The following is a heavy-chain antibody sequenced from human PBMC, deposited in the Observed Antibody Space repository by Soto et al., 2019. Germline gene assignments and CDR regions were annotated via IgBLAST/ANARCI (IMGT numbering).Heavy chain of an antibody. D-gene: IGHD3-10*01. Sequence: EVQLLESGGGLVQPGGSLRLSCAASGFTFSSYAMSWVRQAPGKGLEWVSAISGSGGRTYYEDSVKGPFTISRDNSKNTLYLQMNILSAEDTAVYYCAKSDLWFGAKGWFDPWGQGTLVTVSS. CDR1: GFTFSSYA. V-gene: IGHV3-23*01. J-gene: IGHJ5*02. CDR3: AKSDLWFGAKGWFDP. CDR2: ISGSGGRT.